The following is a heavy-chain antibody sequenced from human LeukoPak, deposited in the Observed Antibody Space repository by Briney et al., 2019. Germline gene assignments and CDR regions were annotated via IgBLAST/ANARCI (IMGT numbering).Heavy chain of an antibody. J-gene: IGHJ4*02. CDR2: IYYSGST. CDR3: ARKIAARPFDY. Sequence: SETLSLTCTVSGGSISSYYWSWIRQPPGKGLEWIGYIYYSGSTNYNPSLKSRVTISVDTSKNQFSLKLSSVTAADTAVYYCARKIAARPFDYWGQGTLVTASS. V-gene: IGHV4-59*08. D-gene: IGHD6-6*01. CDR1: GGSISSYY.